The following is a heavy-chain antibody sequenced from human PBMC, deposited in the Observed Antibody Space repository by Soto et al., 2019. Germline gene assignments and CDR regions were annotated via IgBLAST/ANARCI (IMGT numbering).Heavy chain of an antibody. V-gene: IGHV1-69*02. CDR1: GGTFSSYT. J-gene: IGHJ3*02. D-gene: IGHD6-19*01. Sequence: GASVKVSCKASGGTFSSYTISWVRQAPGQGLEWMGRIIPILGIANYAQKFQGRVTITADKSTSTAYMELSSLRSEDTAVYYCARSSSGWYYDDAFDIWGQGTMVTVSS. CDR2: IIPILGIA. CDR3: ARSSSGWYYDDAFDI.